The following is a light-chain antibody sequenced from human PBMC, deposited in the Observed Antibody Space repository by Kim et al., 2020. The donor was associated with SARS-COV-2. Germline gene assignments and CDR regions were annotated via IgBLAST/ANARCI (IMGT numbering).Light chain of an antibody. CDR1: QDIKNY. CDR2: AAS. Sequence: ASGGYRVTITCRASQDIKNYLAWYRQKPGKVPEVLIYAASILQSGVPSRISGSGSGTDFTLTINSLQPEDVATYYCQKYNSAPWTFGQGTKVDIK. J-gene: IGKJ1*01. CDR3: QKYNSAPWT. V-gene: IGKV1-27*01.